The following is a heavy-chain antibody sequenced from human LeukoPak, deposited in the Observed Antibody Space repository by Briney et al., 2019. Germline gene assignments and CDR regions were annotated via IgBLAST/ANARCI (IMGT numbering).Heavy chain of an antibody. CDR2: ISGYNGNT. CDR1: GYTFTNYG. J-gene: IGHJ4*02. D-gene: IGHD2-21*01. CDR3: ARDVVDLTIPFDY. Sequence: ASVKVSCKASGYTFTNYGISWVRQAPGQGLEWMGWISGYNGNTNYAQKLQGRVTMTTDISTSTAYMELRSLRSDDTAVYYCARDVVDLTIPFDYWGQGTLVTVSS. V-gene: IGHV1-18*01.